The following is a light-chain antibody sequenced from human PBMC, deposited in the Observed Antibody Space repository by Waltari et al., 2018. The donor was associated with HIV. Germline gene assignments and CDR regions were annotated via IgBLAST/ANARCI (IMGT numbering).Light chain of an antibody. CDR1: PGIGDF. V-gene: IGKV1-27*01. CDR3: QKYNSAPRT. CDR2: AAS. J-gene: IGKJ1*01. Sequence: DIQMTQSPSPLSASVGDRVTIVCRASPGIGDFVAWYQQKPGKVPKLLISAASNLQSGVPSRFSGGGSGTECTLTISILQAEDVAAYYCQKYNSAPRTFGQGTKVESK.